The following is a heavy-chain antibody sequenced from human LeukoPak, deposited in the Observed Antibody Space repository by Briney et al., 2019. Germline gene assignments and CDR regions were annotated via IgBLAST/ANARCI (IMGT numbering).Heavy chain of an antibody. CDR2: IKQDGSEK. Sequence: PGGSLRLSCAASGFTFSSYWISWVRQAPGKGLEWVANIKQDGSEKYYVDSVKGRFTISRDNAKNSLYLQMNSLRAEDTAVYYCARGDNHFDYWGQGTLVTVSS. D-gene: IGHD1-1*01. V-gene: IGHV3-7*01. CDR3: ARGDNHFDY. CDR1: GFTFSSYW. J-gene: IGHJ4*02.